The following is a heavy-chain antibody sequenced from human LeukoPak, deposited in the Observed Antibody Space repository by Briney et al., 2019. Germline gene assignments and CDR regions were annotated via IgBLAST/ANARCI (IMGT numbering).Heavy chain of an antibody. Sequence: PGGSLRLSCAASGFTFSSYAMSWVRQAPGKGLVWVSRINSDGSTTNYADSVKGRFTISRDNAKNTLYLQMNSLRAEDTAVYYCARRGASTGAFDIWGQGTMVTVSS. CDR3: ARRGASTGAFDI. J-gene: IGHJ3*02. D-gene: IGHD1-26*01. V-gene: IGHV3-74*01. CDR2: INSDGSTT. CDR1: GFTFSSYA.